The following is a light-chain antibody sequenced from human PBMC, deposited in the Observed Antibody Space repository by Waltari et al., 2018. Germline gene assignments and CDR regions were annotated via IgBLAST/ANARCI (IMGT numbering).Light chain of an antibody. Sequence: QSALTQPASVSGSPGQSITISCTGTSSYVGGYKYVSWYQQHPGKAPKLSIYEVSNRPSGFSNRFSASKAGNTASLTISGIQAEDEADYYCSSYISGNTYVFGTGTKVTVL. J-gene: IGLJ1*01. CDR2: EVS. V-gene: IGLV2-14*01. CDR1: SSYVGGYKY. CDR3: SSYISGNTYV.